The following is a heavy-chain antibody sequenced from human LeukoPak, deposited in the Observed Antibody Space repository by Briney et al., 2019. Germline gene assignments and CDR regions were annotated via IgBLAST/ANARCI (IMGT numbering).Heavy chain of an antibody. J-gene: IGHJ4*02. CDR1: GFTFSSYG. CDR3: AKDGRFGELSLDY. D-gene: IGHD3-10*01. Sequence: PGRSLRLSCAASGFTFSSYGMHWVRQAPGKGLEWVAVIWYDGSNKYYADSVKGRFTISRDNSKNTLYLQMNSLRAEDTAVYYCAKDGRFGELSLDYWGQGTLVTVSS. CDR2: IWYDGSNK. V-gene: IGHV3-33*06.